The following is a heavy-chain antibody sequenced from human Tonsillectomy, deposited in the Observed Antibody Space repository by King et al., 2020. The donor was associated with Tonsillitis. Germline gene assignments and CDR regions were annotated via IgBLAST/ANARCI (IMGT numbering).Heavy chain of an antibody. V-gene: IGHV3-15*01. J-gene: IGHJ4*01. CDR2: VKANADGGTI. CDR3: TTAYPRFCNNGVCQPFDH. CDR1: GFIFRHAW. Sequence: VQLVESGGDLVKPGGSLRLSCAASGFIFRHAWMSWVRQAPGRGLEWLGRVKANADGGTIDYGAPAKGRFFITRDDSRDTVYLQMNSLQPGDTAVYYCTTAYPRFCNNGVCQPFDHWGQGTLVTVSS. D-gene: IGHD2-8*01.